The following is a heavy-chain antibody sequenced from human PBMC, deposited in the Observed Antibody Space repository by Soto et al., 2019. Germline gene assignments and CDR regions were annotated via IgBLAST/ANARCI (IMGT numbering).Heavy chain of an antibody. J-gene: IGHJ4*02. Sequence: ASVKVSCKASGYAFRHYGISWVRLAPGQGLEWMGWIGVYNGKTNYAQKLQGRVTMTRDTSISTAYMELSRLRSDDKAVYYCARGRRIVLMVYAISDYWGQGTLVTVS. V-gene: IGHV1-18*01. CDR1: GYAFRHYG. CDR3: ARGRRIVLMVYAISDY. CDR2: IGVYNGKT. D-gene: IGHD2-8*01.